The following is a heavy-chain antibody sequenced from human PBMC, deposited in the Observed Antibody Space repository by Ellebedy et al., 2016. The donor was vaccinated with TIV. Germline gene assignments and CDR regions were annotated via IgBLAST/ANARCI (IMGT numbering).Heavy chain of an antibody. V-gene: IGHV4-61*01. CDR3: ARLAKGVYGPPVRYWSLDL. D-gene: IGHD5/OR15-5a*01. CDR1: GVSVSTSSYY. J-gene: IGHJ2*01. CDR2: VHYSGRT. Sequence: ESLKISCTVSGVSVSTSSYYWSWVRQPPGKGLEYIGYVHYSGRTDYNPSLKSRLTISMDTSKNQFSLTLNSVPDADTAVYYCARLAKGVYGPPVRYWSLDLWGRGTLVTVSS.